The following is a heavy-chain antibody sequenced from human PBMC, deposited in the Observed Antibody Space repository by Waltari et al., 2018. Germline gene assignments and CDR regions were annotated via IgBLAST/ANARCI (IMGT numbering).Heavy chain of an antibody. Sequence: QLQLQESGPGLVKPSETLSLTCTVSGGSISSESYYWGWIRQPPGKGLEWIGIISYSGSPHYTPALKGRVTISVDTSKNQFSLKLSSVTAADTAVYYCARLSYHIVTGYGWFDPWGLGTLVTVSS. J-gene: IGHJ5*02. V-gene: IGHV4-39*01. CDR3: ARLSYHIVTGYGWFDP. CDR2: ISYSGSP. CDR1: GGSISSESYY. D-gene: IGHD3-9*01.